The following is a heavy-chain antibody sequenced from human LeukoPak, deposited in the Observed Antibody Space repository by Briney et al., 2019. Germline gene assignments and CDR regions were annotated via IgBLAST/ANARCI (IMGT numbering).Heavy chain of an antibody. Sequence: ASVKVSCKASGYTFTGYYMHWVRQAPGQGLEWMGWINPNSGGTNYAQKFQGRVTLTSDTSISTAYMELSRLRSDDTAVYYCARGKDYYDISGSTFDYWGQGTLVTVSS. J-gene: IGHJ4*02. CDR1: GYTFTGYY. V-gene: IGHV1-2*02. CDR3: ARGKDYYDISGSTFDY. CDR2: INPNSGGT. D-gene: IGHD3-22*01.